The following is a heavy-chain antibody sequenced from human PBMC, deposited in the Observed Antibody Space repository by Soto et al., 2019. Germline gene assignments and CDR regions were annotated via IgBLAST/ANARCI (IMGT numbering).Heavy chain of an antibody. CDR1: GFTFSSYW. D-gene: IGHD5-12*01. CDR2: IKQDGSEK. Sequence: EVQLVESGGGLVQPGGSLRLSCAASGFTFSSYWMSWVRQAPGKGLEWVANIKQDGSEKYYVDSVKGRFTISRDNAKNSLYLQMNSLRAEDTSVYYCARDRGVATTDAFDIWGQGTMVTVSS. J-gene: IGHJ3*02. V-gene: IGHV3-7*03. CDR3: ARDRGVATTDAFDI.